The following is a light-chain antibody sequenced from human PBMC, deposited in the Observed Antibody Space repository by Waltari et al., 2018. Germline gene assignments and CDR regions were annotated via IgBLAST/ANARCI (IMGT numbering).Light chain of an antibody. V-gene: IGLV2-14*03. J-gene: IGLJ1*01. CDR2: DVT. Sequence: QSALTQPASVSGSPGQSITISCTGANSDVGGYNYVSWYQQYPGKAPKLIIYDVTQRTSGISNRFSCSNSGNTSSLTISGLQTEDEAYYHCGSYTARSTYVFGTGTKVTVL. CDR3: GSYTARSTYV. CDR1: NSDVGGYNY.